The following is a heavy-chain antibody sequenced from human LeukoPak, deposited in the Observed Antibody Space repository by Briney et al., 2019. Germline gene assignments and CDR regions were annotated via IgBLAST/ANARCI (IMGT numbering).Heavy chain of an antibody. CDR2: IYYSGST. CDR1: GGSISSYY. J-gene: IGHJ6*02. Sequence: SETLSLTCTASGGSISSYYWSWIRQPPGKGLEWIGYIYYSGSTNYNPSLKSRVTISVDTSKNQFSLKLSSVTAADTAVYYCARQVGAEQWLAPMDVWGQGTTVTVSS. V-gene: IGHV4-59*08. CDR3: ARQVGAEQWLAPMDV. D-gene: IGHD6-19*01.